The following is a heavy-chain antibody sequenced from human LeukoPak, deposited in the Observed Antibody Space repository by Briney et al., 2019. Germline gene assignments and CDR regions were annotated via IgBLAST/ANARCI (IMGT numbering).Heavy chain of an antibody. V-gene: IGHV4-34*01. CDR2: INHSGST. D-gene: IGHD2-2*01. J-gene: IGHJ5*02. CDR3: ARVAPLTYCSSTSCSSVNWFDP. Sequence: SETLSLTCAVYGGSFSGYYWSWIRQPPGKGLEWIGEINHSGSTNYNPSLKSRVTISVDTSKNQFSLKLSSVTAADTAVYYCARVAPLTYCSSTSCSSVNWFDPWGQGTLVTVSS. CDR1: GGSFSGYY.